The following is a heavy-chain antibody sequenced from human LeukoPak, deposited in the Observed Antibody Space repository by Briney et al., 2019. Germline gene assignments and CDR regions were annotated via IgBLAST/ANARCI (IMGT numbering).Heavy chain of an antibody. V-gene: IGHV4-4*09. Sequence: SETLSLTCTVSGGSMSSYYWSWIRQPPGKGLEWIGYIYTSGSTNYNPSLKSRVTISVDTSKNQFSLKLSSVTAADTAVYYCARRGKAAAGTWFDPWGQGTLVTVSS. J-gene: IGHJ5*02. CDR3: ARRGKAAAGTWFDP. CDR2: IYTSGST. CDR1: GGSMSSYY. D-gene: IGHD6-13*01.